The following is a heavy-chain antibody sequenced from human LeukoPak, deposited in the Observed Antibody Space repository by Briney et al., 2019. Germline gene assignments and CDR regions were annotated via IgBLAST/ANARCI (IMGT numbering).Heavy chain of an antibody. CDR2: IYHSGST. V-gene: IGHV4-30-2*01. D-gene: IGHD3-10*01. CDR3: ARGRFGESNWFDP. Sequence: SETLSLTCAVSGGSISSGGYSWSWIRQPPGKGLEWIGYIYHSGSTYYNPSLKSRVTISVDSSKNQFSLKLSSVTAADTAVYYCARGRFGESNWFDPWGQGTLVTVSS. J-gene: IGHJ5*02. CDR1: GGSISSGGYS.